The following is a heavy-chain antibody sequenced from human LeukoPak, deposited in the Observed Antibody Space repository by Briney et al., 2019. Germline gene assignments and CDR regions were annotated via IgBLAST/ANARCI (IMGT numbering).Heavy chain of an antibody. CDR1: GYLITRAYY. D-gene: IGHD2-2*01. V-gene: IGHV4-38-2*02. Sequence: PSDTQSLPCTVSGYLITRAYYWGSTRQPPGNGLEWIGSFFLKGSTYYNPSLKSRVTISVDTSKNQFSLTLRSVTAADTAVYYCARVARCTSCFDVDYWGQGTLVTVSS. CDR3: ARVARCTSCFDVDY. J-gene: IGHJ4*02. CDR2: FFLKGST.